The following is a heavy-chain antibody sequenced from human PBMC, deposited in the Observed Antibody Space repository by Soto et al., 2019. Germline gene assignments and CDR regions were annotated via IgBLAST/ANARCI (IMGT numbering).Heavy chain of an antibody. CDR2: ISHSGNT. J-gene: IGHJ4*02. Sequence: QVQLQQWGAGLLKPSETLSLTCAVSGGSFSGNYWTWIRQPPGKGLEWIGEISHSGNTHYNPALKSRVTISVDTSKNQFSLNLSSVTAADTADYYCARGHLPGGNSFYFDYWGQGSRVTVSS. V-gene: IGHV4-34*02. CDR3: ARGHLPGGNSFYFDY. CDR1: GGSFSGNY. D-gene: IGHD4-4*01.